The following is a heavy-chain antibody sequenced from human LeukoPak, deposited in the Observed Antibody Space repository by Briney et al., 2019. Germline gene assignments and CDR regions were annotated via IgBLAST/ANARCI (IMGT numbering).Heavy chain of an antibody. Sequence: ASVKVSCKVSGYTLTELSMRWVRQAPGKGLEWMGGFDPEDGETIYAQKFQGRVTMTEDTSTDTAYMELSSLRSEDTAVYYRATDNVVTIFGVVSTTYGMDVWGQGTTVTVSS. J-gene: IGHJ6*02. D-gene: IGHD3-3*01. CDR1: GYTLTELS. CDR3: ATDNVVTIFGVVSTTYGMDV. V-gene: IGHV1-24*01. CDR2: FDPEDGET.